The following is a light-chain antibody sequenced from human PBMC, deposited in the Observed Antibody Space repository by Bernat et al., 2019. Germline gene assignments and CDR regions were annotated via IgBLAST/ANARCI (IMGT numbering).Light chain of an antibody. V-gene: IGKV1-39*01. J-gene: IGKJ2*01. CDR3: QQRYSTPYN. CDR2: AAS. Sequence: DIRMTQSPSSLSASVGDRVTLTCRAGQSISSHLNWYQQTPGKVPKVLIYAASRLQSGVPSRFSGSGSGADFTLTISSLQPEDFATDYCQQRYSTPYNFGPGTILES. CDR1: QSISSH.